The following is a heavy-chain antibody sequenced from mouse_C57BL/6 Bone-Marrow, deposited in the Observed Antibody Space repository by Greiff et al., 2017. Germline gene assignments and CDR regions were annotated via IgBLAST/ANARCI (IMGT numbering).Heavy chain of an antibody. CDR2: IYPGSGST. J-gene: IGHJ1*03. CDR1: GYTFTSYW. D-gene: IGHD1-1*01. Sequence: QVQLQQPGAELVKPGASVKMSCKASGYTFTSYWITWVKQRPGQGLEWIGDIYPGSGSTNYNEKFKSKATLTLDTSSSTAYMQLSSLTSEDSAVYYCARGKDYYGSSYRYFDVWGTGTTVTVSS. CDR3: ARGKDYYGSSYRYFDV. V-gene: IGHV1-55*01.